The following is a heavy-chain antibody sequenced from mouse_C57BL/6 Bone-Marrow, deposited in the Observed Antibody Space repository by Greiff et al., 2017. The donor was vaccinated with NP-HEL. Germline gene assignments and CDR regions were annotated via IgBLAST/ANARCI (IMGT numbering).Heavy chain of an antibody. Sequence: QVQLKQSGAELVRPGSSVKLSCKASGYTFTSYWMHWVKQRPIQGLEWIGNIDPSDSETHYNQKFKDKATLTVDKSSSTAYMQLSSLTSEDSAVYYCARARQLRLYYFDYWGQGTTLTVSS. D-gene: IGHD3-2*02. J-gene: IGHJ2*01. CDR3: ARARQLRLYYFDY. V-gene: IGHV1-52*01. CDR1: GYTFTSYW. CDR2: IDPSDSET.